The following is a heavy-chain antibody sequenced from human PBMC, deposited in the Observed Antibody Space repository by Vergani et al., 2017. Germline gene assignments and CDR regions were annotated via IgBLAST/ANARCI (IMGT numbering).Heavy chain of an antibody. D-gene: IGHD3-16*02. CDR3: ARDRKYDYVWGSYRRRGFDY. J-gene: IGHJ4*02. CDR1: GYTFTSYG. Sequence: QVPLVQSGAEVKKPGASVKVSCKASGYTFTSYGIRWVRQATGQGLEWMGWISAYNGNTNYAQKLQGRVTMTTDTSTSTAYMELRSLRSDDTAVYYCARDRKYDYVWGSYRRRGFDYWGQGTLVTVSS. CDR2: ISAYNGNT. V-gene: IGHV1-18*01.